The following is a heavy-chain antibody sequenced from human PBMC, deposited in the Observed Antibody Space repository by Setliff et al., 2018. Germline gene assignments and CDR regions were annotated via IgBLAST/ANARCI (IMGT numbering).Heavy chain of an antibody. D-gene: IGHD4-17*01. CDR3: ARIARAVTKYYFDY. CDR1: GFTFSSYA. J-gene: IGHJ4*02. V-gene: IGHV3-23*01. Sequence: GGSLRLSCAASGFTFSSYAITWVRQAPGKGLEWVSMISGSAQTTYYSTSLKTRLTISKDTSKNQVVLTMTNMDPVDTATYYCARIARAVTKYYFDYWGQGTLVTVS. CDR2: ISGSAQTT.